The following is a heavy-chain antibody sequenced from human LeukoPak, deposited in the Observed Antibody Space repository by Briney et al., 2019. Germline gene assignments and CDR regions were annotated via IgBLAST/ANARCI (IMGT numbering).Heavy chain of an antibody. D-gene: IGHD5-24*01. CDR3: ARDGYNYEIDY. V-gene: IGHV4-59*01. J-gene: IGHJ4*02. Sequence: SETLSLTCTVSGGSISSYYWSWIRQPPGKGLEWIGYIYYSGSTNYNPSLKSRVTISVDTSKNQFSLKLSSATAADTAVYYCARDGYNYEIDYWGQGTLVTVSS. CDR2: IYYSGST. CDR1: GGSISSYY.